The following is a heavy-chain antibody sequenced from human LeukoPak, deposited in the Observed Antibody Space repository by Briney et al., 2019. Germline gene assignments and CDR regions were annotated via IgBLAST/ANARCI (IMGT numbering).Heavy chain of an antibody. D-gene: IGHD2-2*01. CDR2: IYHSGST. J-gene: IGHJ4*02. CDR1: GGSISSSNW. V-gene: IGHV4-4*02. Sequence: SETLSLTCAVSGGSISSSNWWSWVRQPPGKGLEWIGEIYHSGSTYYNPSLKSRVTISVDRSKNQFSLKLNSVTAADTAVYYCARHDLATEFRLRRGFDYWGQGALVTVSS. CDR3: ARHDLATEFRLRRGFDY.